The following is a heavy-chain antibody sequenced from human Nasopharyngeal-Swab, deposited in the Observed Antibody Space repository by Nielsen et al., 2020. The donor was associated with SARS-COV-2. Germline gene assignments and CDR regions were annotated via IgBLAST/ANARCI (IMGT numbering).Heavy chain of an antibody. V-gene: IGHV3-11*06. CDR3: ARGGNYAPFDY. D-gene: IGHD1-7*01. CDR1: GFTFSDYY. J-gene: IGHJ4*02. CDR2: ISSSSSYT. Sequence: GESLKISCAASGFTFSDYYMSWIRQAPGKGLEWVSYISSSSSYTNYADSVKGRFTISRDNAKNSLYLQMNSLRAEDTAVYYCARGGNYAPFDYWGQGTLVIVSS.